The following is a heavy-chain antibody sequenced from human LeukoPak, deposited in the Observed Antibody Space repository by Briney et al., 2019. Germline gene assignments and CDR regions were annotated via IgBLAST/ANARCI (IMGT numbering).Heavy chain of an antibody. Sequence: GGSLRLSSAASGFTFSGSAMHWVRQASGKGLEWVGRIRSKANSYATAYAASVKGRFTISRDDSKNTLYLQMNSLRAEDTAVYYCAKVSPVYIVVVPAAIPNWFDPWGQGTLVTVSS. CDR1: GFTFSGSA. J-gene: IGHJ5*02. CDR2: IRSKANSYAT. D-gene: IGHD2-2*02. CDR3: AKVSPVYIVVVPAAIPNWFDP. V-gene: IGHV3-73*01.